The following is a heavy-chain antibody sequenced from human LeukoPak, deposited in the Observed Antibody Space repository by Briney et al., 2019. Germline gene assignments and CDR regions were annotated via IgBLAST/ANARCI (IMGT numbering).Heavy chain of an antibody. V-gene: IGHV3-48*03. J-gene: IGHJ4*02. CDR1: GFTFSSYE. Sequence: GGSLRLSCAASGFTFSSYEMNWVRQAPGKGLEWVSYISSSGSTIYYADSVKDRFTISRDNSKNTLYLQMNSLRAEDTAVYYCARASRVMIVANIYDYWGQGTLVTVSS. CDR2: ISSSGSTI. D-gene: IGHD3-22*01. CDR3: ARASRVMIVANIYDY.